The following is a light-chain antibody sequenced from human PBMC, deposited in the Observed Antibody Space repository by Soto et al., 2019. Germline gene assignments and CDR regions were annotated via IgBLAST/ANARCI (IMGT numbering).Light chain of an antibody. V-gene: IGKV3-15*01. J-gene: IGKJ4*01. Sequence: EIVMMQSPATLSVSPGERATLSCRASQSISSKLAWYQQKPGQAPRLLIYGASTRATGIPVRFSGSGSGTEFTLTITSLQPEDFAVYYCQEYNYWHPITFGGGTKVEIK. CDR3: QEYNYWHPIT. CDR2: GAS. CDR1: QSISSK.